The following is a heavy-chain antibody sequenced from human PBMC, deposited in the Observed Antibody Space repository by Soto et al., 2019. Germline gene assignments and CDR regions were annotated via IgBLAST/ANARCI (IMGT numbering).Heavy chain of an antibody. Sequence: GSLRLSCAASGFTFSSYSMNWVRQAPGKGLEWVSSISSSSSYIYYADSVKGRFTISRDNAKNSLYLQMNSLRAEDTAVYYCASFPPDYYGSESPYDAFDIWGQGTMVTVSS. V-gene: IGHV3-21*01. D-gene: IGHD3-10*01. CDR2: ISSSSSYI. J-gene: IGHJ3*02. CDR1: GFTFSSYS. CDR3: ASFPPDYYGSESPYDAFDI.